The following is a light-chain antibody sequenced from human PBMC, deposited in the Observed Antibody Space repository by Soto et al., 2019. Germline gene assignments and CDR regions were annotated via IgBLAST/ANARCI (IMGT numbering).Light chain of an antibody. CDR2: DAS. CDR3: QQYDNLPYT. CDR1: QDISNY. Sequence: DLQMTQSPSSLSASVGDRVTITCQASQDISNYLNWYQQKPGKAPKLLIYDASNLETGVPSRFSGSGSGTDFTFTISSLQPEDIATYYCQQYDNLPYTFGQGTTLEIK. J-gene: IGKJ2*01. V-gene: IGKV1-33*01.